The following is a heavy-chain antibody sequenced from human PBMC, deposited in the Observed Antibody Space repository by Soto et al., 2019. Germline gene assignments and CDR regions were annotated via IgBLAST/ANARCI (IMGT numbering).Heavy chain of an antibody. V-gene: IGHV1-18*04. D-gene: IGHD3-22*01. CDR2: ISAYNGNT. CDR1: GYTFTSYG. Sequence: SVKVSCTASGYTFTSYGISWVRQAPVQGLEWMGWISAYNGNTNYAQKLQGRVTMTTDTSTSTAYMELSSLRSEDTAVYYCARDQVPYYYDSSDPVDAFDISGQGTMVTV. J-gene: IGHJ3*02. CDR3: ARDQVPYYYDSSDPVDAFDI.